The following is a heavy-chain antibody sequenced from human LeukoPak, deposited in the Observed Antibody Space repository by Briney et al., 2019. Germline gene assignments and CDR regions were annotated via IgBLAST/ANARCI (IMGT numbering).Heavy chain of an antibody. D-gene: IGHD2-2*01. Sequence: SETLFLTCAVYGGSFSGYYWSWIRQPPGKGLEWIGEINHSGSTNYNPSLKSRVNISVDMSKNQISLKLSSVTAADTAEYYCARGPPAKPGTGYYYGMDAWGQGTTVTVSS. CDR1: GGSFSGYY. V-gene: IGHV4-34*01. CDR3: ARGPPAKPGTGYYYGMDA. CDR2: INHSGST. J-gene: IGHJ6*02.